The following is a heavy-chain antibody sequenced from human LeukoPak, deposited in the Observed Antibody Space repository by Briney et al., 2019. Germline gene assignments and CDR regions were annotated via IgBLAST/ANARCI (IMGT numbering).Heavy chain of an antibody. J-gene: IGHJ4*02. CDR3: ARLEPYYDILTGYSYQNYYFDY. D-gene: IGHD3-9*01. Sequence: SETLSLTCTVSGGSISSSSYYWGWIRRPPGKGLEWIGSIYYSGSTYYNPSLKSRVTISVDTSKNQFSLKLSSVTAADTAVYYCARLEPYYDILTGYSYQNYYFDYWGQGTLVTVSS. V-gene: IGHV4-39*01. CDR1: GGSISSSSYY. CDR2: IYYSGST.